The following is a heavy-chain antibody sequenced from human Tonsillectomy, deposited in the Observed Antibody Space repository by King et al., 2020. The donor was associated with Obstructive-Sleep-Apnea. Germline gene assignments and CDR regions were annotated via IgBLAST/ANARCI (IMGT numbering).Heavy chain of an antibody. CDR3: ARAAVQGGGSGRAYFDY. Sequence: VQLVESGGGVVQPGGSLRLSCAASGFTFTYYVMQWVRHSPGKGLEWVAVISYVGSNRQYTDSVKGRFTISRDNSKNTLYLQMNSLRAEDTAIYYCARAAVQGGGSGRAYFDYWGQGTLVTVSS. V-gene: IGHV3-30*04. D-gene: IGHD6-25*01. J-gene: IGHJ4*02. CDR1: GFTFTYYV. CDR2: ISYVGSNR.